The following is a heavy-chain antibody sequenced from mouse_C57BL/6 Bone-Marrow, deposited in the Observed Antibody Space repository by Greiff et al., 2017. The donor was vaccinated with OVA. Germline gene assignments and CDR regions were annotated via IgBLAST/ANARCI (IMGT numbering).Heavy chain of an antibody. D-gene: IGHD2-12*01. V-gene: IGHV1-81*01. Sequence: QVQLQQSGAELARPGASVKLSCKASGYTFTSYGISWVKQRTGQGLEWIGEIYPRSGNTYYNEKFKGKATLTADKSSSTAYMELRSLTSDDSAVYFCARSVSYVYYFVYWGQGTTLTVSS. CDR1: GYTFTSYG. CDR2: IYPRSGNT. CDR3: ARSVSYVYYFVY. J-gene: IGHJ2*01.